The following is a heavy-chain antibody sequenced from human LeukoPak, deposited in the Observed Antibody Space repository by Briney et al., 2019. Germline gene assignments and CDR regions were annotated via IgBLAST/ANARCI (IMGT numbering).Heavy chain of an antibody. V-gene: IGHV4-59*01. CDR3: ARAYRLTSPRGFDP. CDR1: GGFISGYY. CDR2: IFYTGDT. J-gene: IGHJ5*02. Sequence: ASETLSLTCTVSGGFISGYYWNWIRQSPGKGLEWIGYIFYTGDTDYNPSLRSRVTMSVDRSNNRFSLQLASVTTADSAFYYCARAYRLTSPRGFDPWGPGILVTVSS. D-gene: IGHD3-16*02.